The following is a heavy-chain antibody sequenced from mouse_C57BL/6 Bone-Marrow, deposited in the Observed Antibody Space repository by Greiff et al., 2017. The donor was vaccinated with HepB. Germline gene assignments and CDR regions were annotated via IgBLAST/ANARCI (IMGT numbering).Heavy chain of an antibody. J-gene: IGHJ2*01. D-gene: IGHD1-1*01. CDR3: ARDRDRISTVVDY. Sequence: EVQLQESGPSLVRPSQTLSLTCTVTGFSINSDCYWIWIRQLPGNNLEYIGYTFYSGITKYNPSLESRTYITLDTSKNQFSLKLNSVTTEDTATYYCARDRDRISTVVDYWGQGTTLTVSS. V-gene: IGHV3-3*01. CDR2: TFYSGIT. CDR1: GFSINSDCY.